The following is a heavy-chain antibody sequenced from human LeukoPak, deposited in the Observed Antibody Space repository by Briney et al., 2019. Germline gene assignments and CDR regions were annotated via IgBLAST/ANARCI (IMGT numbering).Heavy chain of an antibody. Sequence: NPSRTLSLSCAVSGGTISSGNYYWSCIRQPPGQGLVWIGCIYDSGSTYYDPSIKSRVTISVDTSKNQFSLKLSSVTAADTAVYYCARDSLEPYCGGDCYYYGMDVWGQGTTVTVSS. CDR1: GGTISSGNYY. J-gene: IGHJ6*02. D-gene: IGHD2-21*01. CDR3: ARDSLEPYCGGDCYYYGMDV. CDR2: IYDSGST. V-gene: IGHV4-30-4*01.